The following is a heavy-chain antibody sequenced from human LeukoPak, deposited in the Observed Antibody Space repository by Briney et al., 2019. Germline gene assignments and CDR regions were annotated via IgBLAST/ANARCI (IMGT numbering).Heavy chain of an antibody. D-gene: IGHD6-19*01. CDR1: GYTFTGYY. CDR2: INPNSGGS. CDR3: ARDYGGIAVAETFDY. J-gene: IGHJ4*02. Sequence: ASVKVSCKASGYTFTGYYMHWVRQAPGQGLEWMGWINPNSGGSNYAQKFQGRVTMIRDTSISTAYMELSRLRSDDTAVYYCARDYGGIAVAETFDYWGQGTLVTVSS. V-gene: IGHV1-2*02.